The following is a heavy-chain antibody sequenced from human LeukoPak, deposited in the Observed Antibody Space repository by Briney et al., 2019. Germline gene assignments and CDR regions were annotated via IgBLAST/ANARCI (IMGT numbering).Heavy chain of an antibody. CDR2: ISGSGGST. J-gene: IGHJ4*02. V-gene: IGHV3-23*01. CDR1: GFTFINYA. Sequence: GGSLRLSCAASGFTFINYAMSWVRQAPGKGLEWVSAISGSGGSTYHADSVKGRFTISRDNSKNTPYLQMNSLRAEDTAVYYCASRGFYDSSGYLDYWGQGTLVTVSS. CDR3: ASRGFYDSSGYLDY. D-gene: IGHD3-22*01.